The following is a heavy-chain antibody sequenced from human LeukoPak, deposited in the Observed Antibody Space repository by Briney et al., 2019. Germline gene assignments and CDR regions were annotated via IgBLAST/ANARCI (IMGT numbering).Heavy chain of an antibody. CDR1: GFAFDDYA. D-gene: IGHD2-15*01. Sequence: GRSLRLSCAASGFAFDDYAMHWVRQAPGKGLEWVSGISWNSGTIGYAGSVKGRFTISRDNAKNSLYLQMNSLRAEDMALYYCVKDVRLGHCSGGSCSAHFDHWGQGTLVTVSS. J-gene: IGHJ5*02. CDR2: ISWNSGTI. V-gene: IGHV3-9*03. CDR3: VKDVRLGHCSGGSCSAHFDH.